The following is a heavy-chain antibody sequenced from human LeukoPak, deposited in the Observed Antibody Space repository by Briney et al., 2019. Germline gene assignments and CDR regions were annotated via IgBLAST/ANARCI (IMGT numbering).Heavy chain of an antibody. CDR1: GGSITTSSSY. CDR3: ARLLMDVMGLFDY. CDR2: IYYSGST. Sequence: PSETLSLTCTVSGGSITTSSSYWGWVRQPPGKGLEWIGSIYYSGSTYYNESLRSRVTISVDTSKNQFFLKLSSVTAADTAVYYCARLLMDVMGLFDYWGRGTLVPVSS. D-gene: IGHD3-16*01. V-gene: IGHV4-39*01. J-gene: IGHJ4*02.